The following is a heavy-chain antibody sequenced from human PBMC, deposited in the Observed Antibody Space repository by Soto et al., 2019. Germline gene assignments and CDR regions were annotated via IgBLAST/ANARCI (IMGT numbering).Heavy chain of an antibody. Sequence: LRLSCAASGFTFSSYWMHWVRQAPGKGLVWVSRINSDGSSTSYADSVKGRFTISRDNAKNTLYLQMNSLRAEDTAVYYCASQRGYYYYGMDVWGQGTTVTVSS. CDR2: INSDGSST. CDR1: GFTFSSYW. CDR3: ASQRGYYYYGMDV. V-gene: IGHV3-74*01. J-gene: IGHJ6*02. D-gene: IGHD3-10*01.